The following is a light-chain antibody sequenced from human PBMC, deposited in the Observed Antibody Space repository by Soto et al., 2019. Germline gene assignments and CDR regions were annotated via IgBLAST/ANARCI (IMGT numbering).Light chain of an antibody. J-gene: IGLJ1*01. V-gene: IGLV1-44*01. Sequence: QSVLTQPPSASGTPGQRVSISCSGSSSNIGSHPVNWYQQLPGTAPKLLLYGDNQRPSGVPDRFSGSKSGTSASLAISGLQSEDEAHYYCASWDNSLNAYVFGTGTKVTVL. CDR2: GDN. CDR1: SSNIGSHP. CDR3: ASWDNSLNAYV.